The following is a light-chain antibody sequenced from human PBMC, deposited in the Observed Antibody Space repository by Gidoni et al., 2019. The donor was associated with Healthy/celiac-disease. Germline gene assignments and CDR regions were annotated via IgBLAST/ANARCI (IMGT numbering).Light chain of an antibody. Sequence: DIQMSQSPSSPSASVGDRVTITCRARQSISSYLNWYQQKPGKAPKLLIYAASSVQSGVPSRFSGSGSGTDFTLTISSLQPEDFATYYCQQSYSTPPITFGQGTRLEIK. J-gene: IGKJ5*01. CDR1: QSISSY. V-gene: IGKV1-39*01. CDR3: QQSYSTPPIT. CDR2: AAS.